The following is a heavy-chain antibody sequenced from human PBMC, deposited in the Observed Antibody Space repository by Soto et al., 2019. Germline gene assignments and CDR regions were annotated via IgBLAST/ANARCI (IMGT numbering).Heavy chain of an antibody. V-gene: IGHV3-23*01. CDR3: AKDRDYDTSGYSFDY. CDR2: ISGSGGST. Sequence: PGGSLLLSCASSVFTFSIYAMNWVGQAPGKGLEWVSAISGSGGSTYYADSVKGRFTISRDNSKNTLYLQMNSLRAEDTAVYYCAKDRDYDTSGYSFDYWGQGTMVTVSS. D-gene: IGHD3-22*01. CDR1: VFTFSIYA. J-gene: IGHJ4*02.